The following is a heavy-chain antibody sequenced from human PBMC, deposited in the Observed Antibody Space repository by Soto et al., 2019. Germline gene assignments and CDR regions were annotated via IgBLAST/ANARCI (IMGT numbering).Heavy chain of an antibody. V-gene: IGHV3-7*01. Sequence: EVQLAESGGGLVQPGGSLRLSCADSGLSFSNYWMSWVRQAPGKGLEWVANIKQDGSEMAYVDSVKGRFSISRDNPKNSLYLQMDSLRAEDTAVYYCARGVAVGGFYLNYWGQGTLVTVSS. CDR3: ARGVAVGGFYLNY. J-gene: IGHJ4*02. CDR2: IKQDGSEM. D-gene: IGHD6-19*01. CDR1: GLSFSNYW.